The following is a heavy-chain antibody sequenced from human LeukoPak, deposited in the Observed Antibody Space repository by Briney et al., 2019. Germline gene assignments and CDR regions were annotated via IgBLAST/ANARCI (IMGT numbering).Heavy chain of an antibody. D-gene: IGHD3-10*01. J-gene: IGHJ6*03. V-gene: IGHV3-11*04. CDR1: GFTFSDYY. Sequence: SGGSLRLSCAASGFTFSDYYMSWIRQAPGKGLEWVSYISSSGSTIYYADSVEGRFTISRDNAKNSLYLQMNSLRAEDTAVYYCACASGSYTPFYYYYMDVWGKGTTVTVSS. CDR2: ISSSGSTI. CDR3: ACASGSYTPFYYYYMDV.